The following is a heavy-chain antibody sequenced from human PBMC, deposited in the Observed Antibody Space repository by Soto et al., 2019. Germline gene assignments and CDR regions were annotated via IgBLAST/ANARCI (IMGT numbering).Heavy chain of an antibody. CDR2: IGSSSSYT. Sequence: QVQLVESGGDLVKPGGSLRLSCAASGFPFSDYYMSWIRQAPGKGLEWVSSIGSSSSYTNYADSVKGRFTISRDNAKNSLYLQMNSLRAEDTAVYYFARRRPTCYYNYWCQGTLVTVSA. J-gene: IGHJ4*02. V-gene: IGHV3-11*05. D-gene: IGHD3-9*01. CDR1: GFPFSDYY. CDR3: ARRRPTCYYNY.